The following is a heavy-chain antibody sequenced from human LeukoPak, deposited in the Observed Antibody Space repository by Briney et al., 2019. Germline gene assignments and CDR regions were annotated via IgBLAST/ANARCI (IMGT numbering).Heavy chain of an antibody. J-gene: IGHJ4*02. D-gene: IGHD6-13*01. CDR2: ISSSGNYI. V-gene: IGHV3-21*01. CDR1: GFNFSTYT. Sequence: GGSLRLSCASSGFNFSTYTMNWVRQAPGKGLEWVPSISSSGNYIYYADSVKGRFTISRDNAKNSLYLQMNSLRVEETAVYYCTRDAAAAGTPPFDYWGQGTLVTVSS. CDR3: TRDAAAAGTPPFDY.